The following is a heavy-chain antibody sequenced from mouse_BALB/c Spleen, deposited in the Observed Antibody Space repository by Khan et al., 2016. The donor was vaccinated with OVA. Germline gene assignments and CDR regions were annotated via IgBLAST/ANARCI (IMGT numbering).Heavy chain of an antibody. CDR2: INSSNGYT. Sequence: QFGAELARPGASVKMSCQASGYTLNSFTIPRIKARPGQGPEWIGIINSSNGYTNYNQKFKDKAKLTADKAANTDHMQLISLTTNNSAVYDCVSDGTYHRNDGWFAYWGQGTLVTVSA. D-gene: IGHD2-14*01. J-gene: IGHJ3*01. CDR3: VSDGTYHRNDGWFAY. V-gene: IGHV1-4*01. CDR1: GYTLNSFT.